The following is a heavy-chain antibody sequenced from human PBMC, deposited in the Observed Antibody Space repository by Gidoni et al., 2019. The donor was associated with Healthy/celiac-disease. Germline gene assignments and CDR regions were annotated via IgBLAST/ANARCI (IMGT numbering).Heavy chain of an antibody. CDR2: INHSGST. Sequence: QVQLQQWGAGLLKPSETLSLTCAVYGGSFSGYYWSWIRQPPGKGLEWIGEINHSGSTNYNPSLKSRVTISVDTSKNQFSLKLSSVTAADTAVYYCARRGGTTTVKWFDPWGQGTLVTVSS. J-gene: IGHJ5*02. D-gene: IGHD1-1*01. V-gene: IGHV4-34*01. CDR1: GGSFSGYY. CDR3: ARRGGTTTVKWFDP.